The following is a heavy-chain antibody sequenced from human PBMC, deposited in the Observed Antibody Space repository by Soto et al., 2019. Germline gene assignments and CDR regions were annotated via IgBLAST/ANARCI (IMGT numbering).Heavy chain of an antibody. J-gene: IGHJ5*02. CDR3: ARSRGGSGSCPTCGTRWFDP. V-gene: IGHV1-8*01. CDR1: GYTFTSYD. Sequence: QVQLVQSGAEVKKPGASVKVSCKASGYTFTSYDINWVRQATGQGLEWMGWMNPESGNTGYAQKFRGRVTMTRDTSISTAYMEWSSLTSAASPVYYCARSRGGSGSCPTCGTRWFDPWGQAALVTVSS. D-gene: IGHD3-10*01. CDR2: MNPESGNT.